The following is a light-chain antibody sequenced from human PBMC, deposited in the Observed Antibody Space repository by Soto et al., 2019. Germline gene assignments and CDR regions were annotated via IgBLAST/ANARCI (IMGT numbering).Light chain of an antibody. CDR3: QQRSNWPPVT. CDR1: QSVSSN. CDR2: DAS. Sequence: EIVLTQSPGTLSLSPGERATLSCRTIQSVSSNFFAWYQQKPGQAPRLVIYDASNRATGIPARFSGSGSGADFTLTISSLEPEDFAVYYCQQRSNWPPVTFGQGTRLEIK. J-gene: IGKJ5*01. V-gene: IGKV3-11*01.